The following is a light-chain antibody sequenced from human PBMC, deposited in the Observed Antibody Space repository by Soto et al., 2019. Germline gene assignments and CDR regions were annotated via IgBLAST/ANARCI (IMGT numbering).Light chain of an antibody. CDR1: SCNIGAGYA. Sequence: QSVLTQPPSVSGAPGQRVTISCTGSSCNIGAGYAVHWYQQLPGTAPKLLIYENTNRPSGVPDRFSGSKSGTSASLAITGLQAEDEADYYCQSYDSSLSAFYVFGPGTKLTVL. CDR3: QSYDSSLSAFYV. CDR2: ENT. V-gene: IGLV1-40*01. J-gene: IGLJ1*01.